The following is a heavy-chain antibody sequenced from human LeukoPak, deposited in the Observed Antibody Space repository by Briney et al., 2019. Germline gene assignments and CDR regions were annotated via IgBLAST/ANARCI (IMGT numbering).Heavy chain of an antibody. V-gene: IGHV3-23*01. J-gene: IGHJ4*02. CDR1: GFTFSSYA. CDR2: ISGSGDST. D-gene: IGHD5-18*01. CDR3: AKDQGRGYSYIYSDY. Sequence: GGSLRLSCAASGFTFSSYAMSWVLQAPGKGLEWVSAISGSGDSTYYADSVRGRFTVSRDNSKNTLYLQMNSLRAEEAAVYHCAKDQGRGYSYIYSDYWGQGTLVTVS.